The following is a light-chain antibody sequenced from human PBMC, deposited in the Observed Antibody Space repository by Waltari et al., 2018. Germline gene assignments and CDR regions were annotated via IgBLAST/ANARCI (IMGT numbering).Light chain of an antibody. Sequence: DIQMTQSPSSLSASVGDRVTITCRASQNIFSFLNWYQQKPGKAPKLLIYGVSNLESGDPSRFSGSGSATDFTLTISSLQPEDFATYDCQQSYSTPYTFGQGTKLDIK. CDR1: QNIFSF. V-gene: IGKV1-39*01. CDR3: QQSYSTPYT. J-gene: IGKJ2*01. CDR2: GVS.